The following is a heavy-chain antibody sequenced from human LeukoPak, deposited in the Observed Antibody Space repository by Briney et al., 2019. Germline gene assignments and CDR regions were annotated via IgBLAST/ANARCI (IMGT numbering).Heavy chain of an antibody. Sequence: PSETLSPTCAVYGGSFSGYYWSWIRQPPGKGLEWIGEINHSGSTNYNPSLKSRVTISVDTSKNQFSLKLSSVTAADTAVYYCARVVSTSCCFDYWGQGTLVTVSS. D-gene: IGHD2-2*01. V-gene: IGHV4-34*01. CDR1: GGSFSGYY. J-gene: IGHJ4*02. CDR3: ARVVSTSCCFDY. CDR2: INHSGST.